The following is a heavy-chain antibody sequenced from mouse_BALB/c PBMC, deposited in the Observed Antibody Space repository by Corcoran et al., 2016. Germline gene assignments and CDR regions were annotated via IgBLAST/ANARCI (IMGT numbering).Heavy chain of an antibody. J-gene: IGHJ1*01. Sequence: EVQLQQSGPELVKPGASVKMSCKASGYTFTSYVMHWVKQKPGQGLEWIGYINPYNDGTKYNEKFKGKATLTSDKSSSTAYMELSSLTSEDSAVYYCARLRYYGSSYGYFDVWGAGTTVTVSS. CDR3: ARLRYYGSSYGYFDV. CDR1: GYTFTSYV. D-gene: IGHD1-1*01. V-gene: IGHV1S136*01. CDR2: INPYNDGT.